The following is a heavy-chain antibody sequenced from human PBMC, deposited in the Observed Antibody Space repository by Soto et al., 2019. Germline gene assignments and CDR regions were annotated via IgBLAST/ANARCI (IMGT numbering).Heavy chain of an antibody. D-gene: IGHD3-3*01. CDR1: GGTLSSYA. Sequence: ASVKVSCKACGGTLSSYAISWVRQAPGQGLEWMGGIIPIFGTANYAQKFQGRVTITADESTSTAYMELSSLRSEDTAVYYCARPRKPTIFGVVIIPAYYYYYGMDVWGQGTTVTVSS. CDR3: ARPRKPTIFGVVIIPAYYYYYGMDV. J-gene: IGHJ6*02. V-gene: IGHV1-69*13. CDR2: IIPIFGTA.